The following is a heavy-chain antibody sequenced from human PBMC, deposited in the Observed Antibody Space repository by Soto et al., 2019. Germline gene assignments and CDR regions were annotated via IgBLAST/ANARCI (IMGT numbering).Heavy chain of an antibody. J-gene: IGHJ5*02. V-gene: IGHV4-34*01. Sequence: SETLSLTCAVYGGSFSGYYWSWIRQPPGKGLEWIVEINHSGSTNYNPSLKSRVTISVDTSKNQFSLQLSSVTAADTAVYYCARPRFTMVRGATNWFDPGGPGTLVTVSS. CDR1: GGSFSGYY. CDR3: ARPRFTMVRGATNWFDP. CDR2: INHSGST. D-gene: IGHD3-10*01.